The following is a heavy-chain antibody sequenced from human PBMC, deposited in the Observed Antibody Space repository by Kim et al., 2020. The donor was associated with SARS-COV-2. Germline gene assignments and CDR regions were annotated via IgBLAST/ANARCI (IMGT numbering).Heavy chain of an antibody. CDR3: AKEGTTAQFSFDY. CDR2: ISKHGTVD. CDR1: GFTFSTYG. D-gene: IGHD5-18*01. V-gene: IGHV3-30*18. J-gene: IGHJ4*02. Sequence: GGSLRLSCAASGFTFSTYGMHWVRQAPGKGLEWVAVISKHGTVDYYADSVKGRFSITRDNSKNTLYLQMNSLRIEDTAVYFCAKEGTTAQFSFDYWGQGTLVTVSS.